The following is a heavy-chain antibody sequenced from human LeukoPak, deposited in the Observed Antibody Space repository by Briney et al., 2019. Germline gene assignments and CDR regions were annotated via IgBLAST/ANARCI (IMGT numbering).Heavy chain of an antibody. Sequence: ETLSLTCTVSGGSISSYYWSWIRQPPGKGLEWLGRIRSKSNGGTTDYAAPVKGRFTISRDDSKKTLYLQMNSLKTEDTAVYYCTTDPRHWGQGTLVTVSS. J-gene: IGHJ4*02. CDR2: IRSKSNGGTT. V-gene: IGHV3-15*01. CDR3: TTDPRH. CDR1: GGSISSYY.